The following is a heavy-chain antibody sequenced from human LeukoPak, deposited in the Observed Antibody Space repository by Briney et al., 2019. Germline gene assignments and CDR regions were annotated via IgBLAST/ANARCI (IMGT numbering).Heavy chain of an antibody. J-gene: IGHJ5*02. D-gene: IGHD3-16*01. CDR2: ISGSGGST. CDR1: GFTFSSYA. CDR3: ARDPYDYDYVWGSSP. V-gene: IGHV3-23*01. Sequence: GGSLRLSCAASGFTFSSYAMSWVRQAPGKGLEWVSAISGSGGSTYYADSVKGRFTISRDNAKNSLYLQMDSLRVEDTAVYYCARDPYDYDYVWGSSPWGQGTLVTVSS.